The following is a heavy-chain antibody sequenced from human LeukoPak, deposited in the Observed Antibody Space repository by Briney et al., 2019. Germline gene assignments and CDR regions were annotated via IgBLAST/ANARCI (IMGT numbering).Heavy chain of an antibody. V-gene: IGHV4-59*02. CDR2: IHSSGST. D-gene: IGHD6-19*01. J-gene: IGHJ4*02. CDR3: ASQPWLVRFDY. Sequence: SETLPLTCNVSGGSVSSYYWSWIRQSQGKGLEWVGYIHSSGSTNYNPSLKSRVTISVDTSKNQFSLKLSSVTAADTAVYYCASQPWLVRFDYWGPGALVTVSS. CDR1: GGSVSSYY.